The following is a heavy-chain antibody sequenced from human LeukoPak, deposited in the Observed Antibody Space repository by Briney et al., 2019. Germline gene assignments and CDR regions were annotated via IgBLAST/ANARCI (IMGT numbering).Heavy chain of an antibody. CDR2: ISIYNGNT. Sequence: ASVKVSCKASGYTFNNYGISWVRQAPGQGLEWMGWISIYNGNTNYAQKFQGRVTMTTDTSTSTAYMELRSLRSDDTAVYYCARGQGSGWYRVYYYMDVWGKGTTVTVSS. CDR3: ARGQGSGWYRVYYYMDV. J-gene: IGHJ6*03. V-gene: IGHV1-18*01. D-gene: IGHD6-19*01. CDR1: GYTFNNYG.